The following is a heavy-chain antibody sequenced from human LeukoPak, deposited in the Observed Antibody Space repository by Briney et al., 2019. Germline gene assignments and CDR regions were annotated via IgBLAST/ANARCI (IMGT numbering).Heavy chain of an antibody. CDR1: GFTFSSYA. CDR2: ISYDGSNK. Sequence: PGRSLRLSCAASGFTFSSYAMHWVRQAPGKGLEWVAVISYDGSNKYYADSVKGRFTISRDNSKNTLYLQMNSLRAEDTAVYYCARVGVPYYYYVMDVWGQGSTVTVSS. D-gene: IGHD1-26*01. CDR3: ARVGVPYYYYVMDV. V-gene: IGHV3-30-3*01. J-gene: IGHJ6*01.